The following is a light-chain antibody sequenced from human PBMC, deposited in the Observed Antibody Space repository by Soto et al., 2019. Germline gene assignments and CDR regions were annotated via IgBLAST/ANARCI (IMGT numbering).Light chain of an antibody. J-gene: IGKJ5*01. V-gene: IGKV3-20*01. CDR1: QSVSNNY. Sequence: EIVLTQSPGTLSLSPGERATLSCRASQSVSNNYLAWYQQKPGQAPRLLIYGASTRATGIPARFTGSGFGTEFTLTISSLQSEDFAVYYRQQYGSSLTFGQGTRLEI. CDR3: QQYGSSLT. CDR2: GAS.